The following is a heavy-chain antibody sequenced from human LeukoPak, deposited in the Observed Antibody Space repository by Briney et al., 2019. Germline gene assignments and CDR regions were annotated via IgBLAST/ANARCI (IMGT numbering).Heavy chain of an antibody. V-gene: IGHV4-34*01. CDR1: GGSFSGYY. D-gene: IGHD7-27*01. Sequence: SETLSLTCAVYGGSFSGYYWSWIRQPPGKGLEWIGEINYSRSTNYNPSLKSRVTISVETSKKQFSLRLNSVTAADTAVYYCARDWAEWGQGTLVTVSS. CDR3: ARDWAE. CDR2: INYSRST. J-gene: IGHJ4*02.